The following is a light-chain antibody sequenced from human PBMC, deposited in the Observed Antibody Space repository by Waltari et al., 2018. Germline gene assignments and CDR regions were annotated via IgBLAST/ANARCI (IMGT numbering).Light chain of an antibody. J-gene: IGLJ2*01. CDR3: CSYRSRNTLL. Sequence: QAALTQPPSVSKSLGQAVTISCTGTSSDVGGYKYVPWYQQYPGTAPRLLIYDVNKRPSGVSDRFSGSKSGNTASLTISGLQAEDEADYYCCSYRSRNTLLFGGGTRLTVL. CDR2: DVN. CDR1: SSDVGGYKY. V-gene: IGLV2-11*01.